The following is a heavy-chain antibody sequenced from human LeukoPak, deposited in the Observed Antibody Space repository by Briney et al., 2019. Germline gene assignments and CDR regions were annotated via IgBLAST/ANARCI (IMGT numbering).Heavy chain of an antibody. V-gene: IGHV4-4*07. Sequence: SETLSLTCTISGGSISGSFWSWIRQPAGKGLEWIGRIATSGTINYNPSLKSRVTVSMDTSKNQFSLKLTSMTAADTAVYYCTRDGRKGSRGDAFDLWGQGTVVTVSS. J-gene: IGHJ3*01. CDR3: TRDGRKGSRGDAFDL. CDR1: GGSISGSF. D-gene: IGHD3-10*01. CDR2: IATSGTI.